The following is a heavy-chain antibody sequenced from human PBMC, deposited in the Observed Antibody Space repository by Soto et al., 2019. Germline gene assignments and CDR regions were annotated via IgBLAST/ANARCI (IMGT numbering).Heavy chain of an antibody. CDR3: AKSNDSSGYYTWYFDL. CDR1: GFSFSSYA. Sequence: PGGSLRLSCAASGFSFSSYAMSWVRQAPGKGLEWVSPISGSGGSTYYADSVKGRFTISRGNSKNTLYLQMNSLRAEDTAVYYCAKSNDSSGYYTWYFDLWGRGTLVTVSS. J-gene: IGHJ2*01. D-gene: IGHD3-22*01. CDR2: ISGSGGST. V-gene: IGHV3-23*01.